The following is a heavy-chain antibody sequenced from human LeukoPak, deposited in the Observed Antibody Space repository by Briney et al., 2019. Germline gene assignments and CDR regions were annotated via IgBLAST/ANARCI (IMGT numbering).Heavy chain of an antibody. CDR3: ARAGPLYDTSGYPDY. D-gene: IGHD3-22*01. Sequence: SQTLSLTCTVSGGSISSGGYYWSWICQHPGKGLEWIVYIYYSGSTYYNPSLKSRVTISVNTSKNQFSLKLSSVTAADPAVYYCARAGPLYDTSGYPDYWGQGTLVTVSS. V-gene: IGHV4-31*03. CDR1: GGSISSGGYY. J-gene: IGHJ4*02. CDR2: IYYSGST.